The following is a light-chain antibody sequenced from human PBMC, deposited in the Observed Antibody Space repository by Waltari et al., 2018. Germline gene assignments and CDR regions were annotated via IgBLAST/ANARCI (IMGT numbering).Light chain of an antibody. J-gene: IGKJ2*01. Sequence: EIVMKQSPATLSVPPGERATPSCRASQSVSSNLAWYQQKPGQAPRLLIYGASTRATGIPARFSGSGSGTEFTLTISSLQSEDFAVYYCQQYNNWPPYTFGQGTKLEI. CDR3: QQYNNWPPYT. CDR2: GAS. V-gene: IGKV3-15*01. CDR1: QSVSSN.